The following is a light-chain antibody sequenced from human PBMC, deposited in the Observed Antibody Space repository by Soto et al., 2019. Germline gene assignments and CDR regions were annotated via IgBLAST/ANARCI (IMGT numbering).Light chain of an antibody. Sequence: DIQMTQSPSTLSASVGDRFTITCLASQSISHFLAWYQQKPGQAPKLPIYDASTLESGVPSRFSGSGSGTDFSLTISSLQPVDFATYYCQQYTGYSQWTFGPGTKVDIK. J-gene: IGKJ1*01. CDR1: QSISHF. CDR2: DAS. CDR3: QQYTGYSQWT. V-gene: IGKV1-5*01.